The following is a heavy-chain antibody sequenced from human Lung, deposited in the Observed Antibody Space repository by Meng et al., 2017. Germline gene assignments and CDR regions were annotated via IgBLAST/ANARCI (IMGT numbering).Heavy chain of an antibody. Sequence: QVQRVQAGAEVKNPGASLKFSCKPSGYNFPDYYIHWVRRAPGQGLEWMGRINPKSGDTHYAQKFQARVTMTGDTSISTAYMELSGLRSDDTAMYYCARDEDISAAGKLFGDYWGQGTLVTVSS. CDR3: ARDEDISAAGKLFGDY. D-gene: IGHD6-25*01. CDR1: GYNFPDYY. CDR2: INPKSGDT. J-gene: IGHJ4*02. V-gene: IGHV1-2*06.